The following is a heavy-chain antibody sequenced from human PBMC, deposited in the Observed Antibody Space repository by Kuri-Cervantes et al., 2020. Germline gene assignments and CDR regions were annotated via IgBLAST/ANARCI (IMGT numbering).Heavy chain of an antibody. D-gene: IGHD3-3*01. Sequence: SETLSLTCTVSGGSISSGDYYWSWIRQPPGKGLEWIGYIYYSGSTNYNPSLKSRVTISVDTSKNQFSLKLSSVTAADTAVYYCARDVRFLGRHNWFDPWGQGTLVTVSS. CDR2: IYYSGST. V-gene: IGHV4-61*08. CDR3: ARDVRFLGRHNWFDP. J-gene: IGHJ5*02. CDR1: GGSISSGDYY.